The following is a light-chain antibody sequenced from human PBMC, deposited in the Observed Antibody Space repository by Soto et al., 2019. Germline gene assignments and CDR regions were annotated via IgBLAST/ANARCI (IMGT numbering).Light chain of an antibody. CDR2: DGS. CDR3: QVWDSSSYHVV. CDR1: NIGSKS. V-gene: IGLV3-21*02. Sequence: SYELIQPPSVSVAPGQTARMTCGGNNIGSKSVHWYQQKPGQAPVLVVYDGSDRPSGIPERFSGSNSGNTATLTISRVEAGDEADYYCQVWDSSSYHVVFGGGTRSPS. J-gene: IGLJ2*01.